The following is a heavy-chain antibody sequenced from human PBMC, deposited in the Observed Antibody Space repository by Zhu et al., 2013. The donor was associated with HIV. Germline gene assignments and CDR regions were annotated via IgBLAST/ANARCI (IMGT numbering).Heavy chain of an antibody. CDR3: ARVFRDYDFWSGYLPYGMDV. CDR1: GGTFSSYA. CDR2: IIPIFGTA. D-gene: IGHD3-3*01. Sequence: QVQLVQSGAEVKKPGSSVKVSCKASGGTFSSYAISWVRQAPGQGLEWMGGIIPIFGTANYAQKFQGRVTITADESTSTAYMELSSLRSEDTAVYYCARVFRDYDFWSGYLPYGMDVWGQGTTVTVSS. J-gene: IGHJ6*02. V-gene: IGHV1-69*12.